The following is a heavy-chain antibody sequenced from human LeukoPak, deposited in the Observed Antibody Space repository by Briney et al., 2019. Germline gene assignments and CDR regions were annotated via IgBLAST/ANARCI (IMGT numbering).Heavy chain of an antibody. CDR2: IYYSGST. Sequence: GSLRLSCAASGFTFSSYWMTWVRQPPGKGLEWIGSIYYSGSTYYNPSLKSRVTMSVDTSKNQFSLKLSSVTDADTAVYYCASPYYYDSSDLGRFDYWGQGTLVTVSS. CDR3: ASPYYYDSSDLGRFDY. J-gene: IGHJ4*02. V-gene: IGHV4-39*01. CDR1: GFTFSSYW. D-gene: IGHD3-22*01.